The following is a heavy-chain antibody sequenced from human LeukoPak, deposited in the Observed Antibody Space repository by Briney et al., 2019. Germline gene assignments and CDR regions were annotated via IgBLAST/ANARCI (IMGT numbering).Heavy chain of an antibody. D-gene: IGHD5-24*01. Sequence: GGSLRLSCAASGFSFSTHWMSWFHQAPGKGLEWVALIKQDGSVIHYVDSVKGRFTISRDNAKNSLSLQMNSLRADDTAVYYCAGDEGWTFDIWGQGTKVTVSS. CDR2: IKQDGSVI. CDR1: GFSFSTHW. V-gene: IGHV3-7*01. J-gene: IGHJ3*02. CDR3: AGDEGWTFDI.